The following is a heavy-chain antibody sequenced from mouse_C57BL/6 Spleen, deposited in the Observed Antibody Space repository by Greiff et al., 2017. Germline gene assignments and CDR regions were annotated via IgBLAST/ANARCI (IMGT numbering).Heavy chain of an antibody. CDR2: IWSDGST. Sequence: VQRVESGPGLVAPSQSLSITCTVSGFSLTSYGVHWVRQPPGKGLEWLVVIWSDGSTTYNSALKSRLSISKDNSKSQVFLKMNSLQTDDTAMYYCARHNDYDGGAWFAYWGQGTLVTVSA. CDR1: GFSLTSYG. V-gene: IGHV2-6-1*01. D-gene: IGHD2-4*01. J-gene: IGHJ3*01. CDR3: ARHNDYDGGAWFAY.